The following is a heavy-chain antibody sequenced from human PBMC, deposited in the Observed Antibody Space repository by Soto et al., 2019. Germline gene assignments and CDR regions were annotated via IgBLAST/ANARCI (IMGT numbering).Heavy chain of an antibody. CDR2: IYYSGST. J-gene: IGHJ6*02. V-gene: IGHV4-61*01. D-gene: IGHD3-10*01. CDR1: GGSVSSGSYY. CDR3: ARDRGDYLYYYYGMDV. Sequence: PSETLSLTCTVSGGSVSSGSYYWSWIRQPPGKGLEWIGYIYYSGSTNYNPSLKSRVTISVDTSKNQFSLKLSSVTAADTAVYYCARDRGDYLYYYYGMDVWGQGTTVTVSS.